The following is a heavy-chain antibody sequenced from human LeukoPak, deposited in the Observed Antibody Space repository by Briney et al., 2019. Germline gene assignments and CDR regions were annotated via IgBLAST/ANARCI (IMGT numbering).Heavy chain of an antibody. D-gene: IGHD2-15*01. V-gene: IGHV3-7*01. CDR2: IKQDGSEK. Sequence: PGGSLRLSCAASGFTFSSYAMSWVRQAPGKGLEWVANIKQDGSEKYYVDSVKGRFTISRDNAKNSLYLQMNSLRAEDTAVYYCARVVVADDAFDIWGQGTMVTVSS. CDR1: GFTFSSYA. J-gene: IGHJ3*02. CDR3: ARVVVADDAFDI.